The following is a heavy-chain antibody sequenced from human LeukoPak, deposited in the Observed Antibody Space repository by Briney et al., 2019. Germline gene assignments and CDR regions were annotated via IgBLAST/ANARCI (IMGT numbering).Heavy chain of an antibody. CDR1: GGSISSYY. J-gene: IGHJ4*02. CDR2: IYTSGST. CDR3: ARDVDDFWSGYCDY. Sequence: SETLSLTCTVSGGSISSYYWSWIRQPAGKGLEWIGRIYTSGSTNYNPSPKSRVTMSVDTSKNQFSLKLSSVTAADTAVYYCARDVDDFWSGYCDYWGQGTLVTVSS. V-gene: IGHV4-4*07. D-gene: IGHD3-3*01.